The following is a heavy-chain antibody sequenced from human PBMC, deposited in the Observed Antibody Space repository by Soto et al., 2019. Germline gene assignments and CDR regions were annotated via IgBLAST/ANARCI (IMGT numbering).Heavy chain of an antibody. CDR3: AKDHESDY. CDR2: ISGSGGGT. V-gene: IGHV3-23*01. J-gene: IGHJ4*02. Sequence: PGGSLRLSCAASGFTFSSYAMSWIRQAPGKGLEWVSAISGSGGGTYYVDSVKGRFTISRDNSKNTLYLQMNSLRAEDSALYNCAKDHESDYWGQGTLVTVSS. CDR1: GFTFSSYA.